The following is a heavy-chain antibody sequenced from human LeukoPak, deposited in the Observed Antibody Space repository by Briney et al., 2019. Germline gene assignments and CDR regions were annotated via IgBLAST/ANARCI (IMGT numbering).Heavy chain of an antibody. J-gene: IGHJ6*03. CDR3: TTGSSYKYYYYMDV. V-gene: IGHV3-15*01. CDR1: GFTFSYAW. CDR2: IKSKTDGGTT. D-gene: IGHD6-6*01. Sequence: GGSLRLSCAASGFTFSYAWMTWVRQAPGKGLEWVGRIKSKTDGGTTDYAAPVKGRFTISRDDSKNTLYLQMNSLKTEDTAVYYCTTGSSYKYYYYMDVWGKGTTVTVSS.